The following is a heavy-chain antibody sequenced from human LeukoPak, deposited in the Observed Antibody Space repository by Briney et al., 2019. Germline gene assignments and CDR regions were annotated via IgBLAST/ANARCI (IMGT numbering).Heavy chain of an antibody. D-gene: IGHD1-7*01. Sequence: SETLSLTCTVCGGSVSGGNYYCSWIRQSPGKGLEWIGYIQYSGSTVYNPSLKSRVTMSVNTSKNQFSLNLSSATAADTAVYYCTRTGSTGGDWGQGTLVTVSS. J-gene: IGHJ4*02. V-gene: IGHV4-61*01. CDR2: IQYSGST. CDR3: TRTGSTGGD. CDR1: GGSVSGGNYY.